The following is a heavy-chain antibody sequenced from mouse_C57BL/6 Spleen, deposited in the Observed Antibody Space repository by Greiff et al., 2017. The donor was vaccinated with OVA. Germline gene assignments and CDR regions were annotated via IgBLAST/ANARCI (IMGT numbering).Heavy chain of an antibody. V-gene: IGHV1-81*01. CDR1: GYTFTSYG. CDR3: ARRDSSGYPWYAMDY. CDR2: IYPRSGNT. D-gene: IGHD3-2*02. J-gene: IGHJ4*01. Sequence: QVQLKQSGAELARPGASVKLSCKASGYTFTSYGISWVKQRTGQGLEWIGEIYPRSGNTYYNEKFKGKATLTADKSSSTAYMELRSLTSEDSAVYFCARRDSSGYPWYAMDYWGQGTSVTVSS.